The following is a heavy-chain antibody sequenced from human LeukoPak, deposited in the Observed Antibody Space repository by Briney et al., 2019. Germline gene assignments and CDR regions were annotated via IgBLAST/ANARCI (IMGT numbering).Heavy chain of an antibody. CDR1: GGSISSYY. CDR2: IYYSGST. V-gene: IGHV4-39*01. Sequence: PSETLSLTCTVSGGSISSYYWGWIRQPPGKGLEWIGSIYYSGSTYYNPSLKSRVTISVDTSKNQFSLKLSSVTAADTAVYYCASPLTLYSYRYCSGGSCPSDYWGQGTLVTVSS. D-gene: IGHD2-15*01. CDR3: ASPLTLYSYRYCSGGSCPSDY. J-gene: IGHJ4*02.